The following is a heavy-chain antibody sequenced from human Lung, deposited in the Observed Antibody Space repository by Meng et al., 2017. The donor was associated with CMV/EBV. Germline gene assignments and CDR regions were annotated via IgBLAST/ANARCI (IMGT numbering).Heavy chain of an antibody. CDR2: INPSGGST. D-gene: IGHD4-11*01. Sequence: ASVKVSXKASGYTFTSYYMHWVRQAPGQGLEWMGIINPSGGSTSYAQKFQGRVTMTRDTSTSTVYMELSSLRSEDTAVYYCARDRLGVTTGMDVWGQGTTVNGAS. J-gene: IGHJ6*02. CDR1: GYTFTSYY. CDR3: ARDRLGVTTGMDV. V-gene: IGHV1-46*01.